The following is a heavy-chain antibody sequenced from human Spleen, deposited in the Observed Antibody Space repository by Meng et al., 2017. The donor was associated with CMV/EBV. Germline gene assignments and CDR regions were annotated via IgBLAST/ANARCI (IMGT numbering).Heavy chain of an antibody. CDR3: AHHDYDDYRYDY. V-gene: IGHV2-5*02. J-gene: IGHJ4*02. CDR2: IYWDDDK. Sequence: FSGCSLSTNGVGVGWLRQPPGKALQWLALIYWDDDKRYSPSLKSRLTITKDTSKNQVVLTMTNMDPVDTATYYCAHHDYDDYRYDYWGQGTLVTVSS. CDR1: GCSLSTNGVG. D-gene: IGHD4-17*01.